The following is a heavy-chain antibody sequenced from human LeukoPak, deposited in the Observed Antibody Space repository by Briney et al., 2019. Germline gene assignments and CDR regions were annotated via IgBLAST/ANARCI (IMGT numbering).Heavy chain of an antibody. CDR1: GYSISSGYY. V-gene: IGHV4-38-2*01. J-gene: IGHJ5*02. D-gene: IGHD3-3*01. CDR3: ARAVSVGYYDFWSGYYPNWFDP. Sequence: SETLSLTCAVSGYSISSGYYWGWIRQPPGKGLEWIGSIYHSGSTYYNPSLKSRVTISVDTSKNQFSLQLSSVTAADTAVYYCARAVSVGYYDFWSGYYPNWFDPWGQGTLVTVSS. CDR2: IYHSGST.